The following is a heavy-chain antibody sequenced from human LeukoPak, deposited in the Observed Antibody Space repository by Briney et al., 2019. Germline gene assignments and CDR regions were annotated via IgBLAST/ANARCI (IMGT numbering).Heavy chain of an antibody. J-gene: IGHJ4*02. D-gene: IGHD3-22*01. CDR3: ARHRGSGYPYFDY. V-gene: IGHV4-59*01. CDR1: GGSINNYY. Sequence: KPSETLSLTCIVSGGSINNYYWSWIRQPPGKGLEWIGYIYYTGSTNYNPSLRSRVTISVDTSKSHFSLRMSTLTAADTAVYYCARHRGSGYPYFDYWGQGTLVTVSS. CDR2: IYYTGST.